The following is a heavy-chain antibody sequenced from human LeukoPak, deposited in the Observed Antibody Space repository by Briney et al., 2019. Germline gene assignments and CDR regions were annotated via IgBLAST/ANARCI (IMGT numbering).Heavy chain of an antibody. J-gene: IGHJ4*02. CDR1: GYTFTRFY. Sequence: ASVKVSCKASGYTFTRFYMHRVRQAPGPGLEWMGIINPSGGSTSYAQKFPGRITMTRDTSTSTVYMEVSSLRSEDTAVYYCARDRITVVRNPLDYWGQGTLVTVSS. D-gene: IGHD3-10*01. V-gene: IGHV1-46*01. CDR2: INPSGGST. CDR3: ARDRITVVRNPLDY.